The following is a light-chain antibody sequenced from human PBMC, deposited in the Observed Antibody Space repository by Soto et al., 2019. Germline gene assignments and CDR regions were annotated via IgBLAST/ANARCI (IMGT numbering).Light chain of an antibody. J-gene: IGKJ2*01. V-gene: IGKV2-24*01. CDR2: MIS. CDR3: MQATQPYT. Sequence: DFVMTQTPLSSPVTLGQPASISCRSSQSLVHSDENTYLSWLHQRPGQPPRLLIYMISIRFSGVPDRFSGSGAGTDFTLKISRVEAEDVGVYYCMQATQPYTFGQGTKLEIK. CDR1: QSLVHSDENTY.